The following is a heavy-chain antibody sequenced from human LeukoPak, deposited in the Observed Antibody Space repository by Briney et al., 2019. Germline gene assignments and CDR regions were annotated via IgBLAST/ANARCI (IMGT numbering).Heavy chain of an antibody. D-gene: IGHD1-1*01. Sequence: GGSLRLSCAASGFTFSSYWMHWVRQAPGKGLVWVSRINSDGSSTSYADSVKGRLTISRDNAKNTLYLQMNSLRAEDTAVYYCARGERNPLSLFDYWGQGTLVTVSS. CDR1: GFTFSSYW. J-gene: IGHJ4*02. CDR3: ARGERNPLSLFDY. V-gene: IGHV3-74*01. CDR2: INSDGSST.